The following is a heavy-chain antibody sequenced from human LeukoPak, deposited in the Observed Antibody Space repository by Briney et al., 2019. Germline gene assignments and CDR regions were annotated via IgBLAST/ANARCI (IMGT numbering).Heavy chain of an antibody. CDR3: ARNNIGTRTYDY. J-gene: IGHJ4*02. D-gene: IGHD1/OR15-1a*01. CDR2: IYYSGST. CDR1: GGSISSSSYY. V-gene: IGHV4-39*01. Sequence: SETLSLTCTVSGGSISSSSYYWGWIRQPPGKGLDWIGNIYYSGSTYYNPSLKSRVTISVDTSKNQFSLKLTSVTAADAAVYYCARNNIGTRTYDYWGQGTLVTVSS.